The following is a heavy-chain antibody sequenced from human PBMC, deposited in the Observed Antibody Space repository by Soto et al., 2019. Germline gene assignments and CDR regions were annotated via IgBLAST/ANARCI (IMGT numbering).Heavy chain of an antibody. CDR3: ARDQYGAGRVGVHS. J-gene: IGHJ5*02. CDR1: GGTSTIYT. Sequence: QVQLVQSGAEVKKPGASLRVSCETSGGTSTIYTITWVRQAPGQGVQWMGRIVPTLRITNYAQEFLGRLTRTVAASTSTAHIQLTSLSCEATSVYYCARDQYGAGRVGVHSWGQGTLVTVSS. D-gene: IGHD1-26*01. V-gene: IGHV1-69*08. CDR2: IVPTLRIT.